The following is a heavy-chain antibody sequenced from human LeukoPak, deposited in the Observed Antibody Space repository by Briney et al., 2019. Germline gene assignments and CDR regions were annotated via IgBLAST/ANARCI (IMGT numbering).Heavy chain of an antibody. Sequence: ASVKVSCKASRYTFTSYGISWVRQAPGQGLEWMGWISAYNGNTNYAQKLQGRVTMTTDTSTSTAYMELRSLRSDDTAVYYCARDLGLHYYDSSGYYYSLAFDIWGQGTMVTVSS. D-gene: IGHD3-22*01. CDR1: RYTFTSYG. V-gene: IGHV1-18*01. CDR2: ISAYNGNT. CDR3: ARDLGLHYYDSSGYYYSLAFDI. J-gene: IGHJ3*02.